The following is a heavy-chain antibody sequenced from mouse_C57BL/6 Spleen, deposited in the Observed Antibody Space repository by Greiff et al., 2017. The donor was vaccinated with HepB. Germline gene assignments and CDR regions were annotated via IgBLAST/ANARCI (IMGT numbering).Heavy chain of an antibody. J-gene: IGHJ4*01. CDR1: GYTFTSYG. D-gene: IGHD1-1*01. V-gene: IGHV1-81*01. CDR3: ARFITTVVARAMDY. CDR2: IYPRSGNT. Sequence: VKLMESGAELARPGASVKLSCKASGYTFTSYGISWVKQRTGQGLEWIGEIYPRSGNTYYNEKFKGKATLTADKSSSTAYMELRSLTSEDSAVYFCARFITTVVARAMDYWGQGTSVTVSS.